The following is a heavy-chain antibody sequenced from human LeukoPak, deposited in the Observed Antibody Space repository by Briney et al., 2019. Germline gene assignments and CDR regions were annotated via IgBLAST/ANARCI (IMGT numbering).Heavy chain of an antibody. V-gene: IGHV4-38-2*01. CDR1: GYSISSSYYY. CDR2: LSHSGST. Sequence: SETLSLTCAVSGYSISSSYYYWGWIRQPPGKGLEWIGTLSHSGSTNFNPSLKSRVTISVDTSKNQFSLNPTSVTAADTAVYYCARRWTYFDYWGQGTLVTVSS. J-gene: IGHJ4*02. CDR3: ARRWTYFDY. D-gene: IGHD1-1*01.